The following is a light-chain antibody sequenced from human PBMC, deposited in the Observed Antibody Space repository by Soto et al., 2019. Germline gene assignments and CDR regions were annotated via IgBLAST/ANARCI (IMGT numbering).Light chain of an antibody. CDR1: QSVSSF. CDR2: NAS. Sequence: EIVLTQSPATLSLSPGERATLSCRASQSVSSFLAWYQQKPGQAPRLLIYNASTSATGIPARFSGSGSGTDFTLTISSLEPEDFAVYYCQHRRNWPLTFGGGTKVEIK. J-gene: IGKJ4*01. V-gene: IGKV3-11*01. CDR3: QHRRNWPLT.